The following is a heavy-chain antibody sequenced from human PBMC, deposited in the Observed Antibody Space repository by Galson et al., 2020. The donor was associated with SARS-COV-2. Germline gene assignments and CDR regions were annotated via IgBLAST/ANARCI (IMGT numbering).Heavy chain of an antibody. Sequence: GGSLRLSCLASGFSFSDYAMHWVRQAPGKGLEYVSAMSSNGGTSFYADSVNHRFTMSRDNSKNTFYLQMTGLRVEDTALYYCLSYSSSRHNYWGQGTLGTVSS. CDR1: GFSFSDYA. D-gene: IGHD6-6*01. CDR3: LSYSSSRHNY. J-gene: IGHJ4*02. CDR2: MSSNGGTS. V-gene: IGHV3-64D*09.